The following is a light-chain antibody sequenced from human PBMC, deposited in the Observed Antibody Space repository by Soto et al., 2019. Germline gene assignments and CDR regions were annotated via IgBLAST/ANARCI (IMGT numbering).Light chain of an antibody. Sequence: QSVLAQPASVSGSPGQSITISCTGSFSDIAVFNYVSWYQQYPGRAPKLLIYQVTSRASGVSHRFSGSKSGNTASLTVSGLQPEDEADYYCSSYAGSNKSVFGTGTKVTVL. CDR3: SSYAGSNKSV. J-gene: IGLJ1*01. CDR2: QVT. V-gene: IGLV2-14*01. CDR1: FSDIAVFNY.